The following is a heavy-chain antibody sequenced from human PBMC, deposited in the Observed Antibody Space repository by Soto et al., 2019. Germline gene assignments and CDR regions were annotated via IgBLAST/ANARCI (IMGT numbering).Heavy chain of an antibody. Sequence: GASVKFSCKAPGYTFSSYYMHWVRQAPGQVLECMVIISPSGGITTYXXKFQGRVXXTRDTSTSTVXMELSXLTSDDTAVYYCARASVSGRRFDYWREGTLVTXSS. V-gene: IGHV1-46*03. CDR2: ISPSGGIT. CDR3: ARASVSGRRFDY. D-gene: IGHD6-19*01. J-gene: IGHJ4*02. CDR1: GYTFSSYY.